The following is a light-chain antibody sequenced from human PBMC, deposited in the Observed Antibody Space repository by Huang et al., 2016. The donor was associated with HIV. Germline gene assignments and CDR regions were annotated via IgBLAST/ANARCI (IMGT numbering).Light chain of an antibody. Sequence: EIVMTQSPATLSVSPGERVTLSCRASQSVSSYLSWYQQKPRQAPRLLIYGASTRATGTPARFSGSGSGTQFTLTISSLQSEDFALYFCQQYNNKWYTFGQGTKLEMK. CDR1: QSVSSY. CDR2: GAS. CDR3: QQYNNKWYT. J-gene: IGKJ2*01. V-gene: IGKV3-15*01.